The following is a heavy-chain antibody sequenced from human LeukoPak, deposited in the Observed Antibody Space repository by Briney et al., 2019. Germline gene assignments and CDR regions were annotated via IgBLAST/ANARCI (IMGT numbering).Heavy chain of an antibody. Sequence: GESLKISCQGSGYSFTSYWIGWVRQMPGKGLEWMGIIYPGDSDTRYSPSFQGQVTISADKSISTAYLQWSSLKASDTAMYYCARHSYYYDSSGYLLDYWGQGTLVTVSS. CDR1: GYSFTSYW. CDR2: IYPGDSDT. V-gene: IGHV5-51*01. CDR3: ARHSYYYDSSGYLLDY. D-gene: IGHD3-22*01. J-gene: IGHJ4*02.